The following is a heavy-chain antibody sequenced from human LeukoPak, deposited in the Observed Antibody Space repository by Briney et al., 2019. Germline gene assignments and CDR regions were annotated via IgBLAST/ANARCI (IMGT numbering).Heavy chain of an antibody. CDR1: GDSVSTNSVA. CDR3: AREAEITRFDY. Sequence: SQTLSLTCAISGDSVSTNSVAWNWIRQSPSRGLEWLGRTSYRSKWYNDYAVSVKSRITITPDTSKNQFSLRLSSVTPEDTAVYYCAREAEITRFDYWGQGTLVTVSS. V-gene: IGHV6-1*01. J-gene: IGHJ4*02. CDR2: TSYRSKWYN. D-gene: IGHD5-24*01.